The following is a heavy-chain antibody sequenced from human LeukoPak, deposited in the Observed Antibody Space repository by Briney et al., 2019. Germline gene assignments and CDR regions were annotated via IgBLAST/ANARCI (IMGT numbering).Heavy chain of an antibody. V-gene: IGHV4-59*08. CDR1: GGSLSSYY. D-gene: IGHD6-13*01. CDR2: IYYVGST. CDR3: ARSNGYSSTTPLDY. J-gene: IGHJ4*02. Sequence: SETLSLTCTVPGGSLSSYYWCWIRQPPRKGLEWVGYIYYVGSTNYNPSLKSRAATPADASKHQFSLKLASVTAADTAVYYCARSNGYSSTTPLDYWGQGTLVTVSS.